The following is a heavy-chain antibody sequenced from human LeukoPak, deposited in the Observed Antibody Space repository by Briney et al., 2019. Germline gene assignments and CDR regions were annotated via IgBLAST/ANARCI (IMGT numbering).Heavy chain of an antibody. V-gene: IGHV1-18*04. CDR3: ARDIGFCSTTSCSRWFDP. Sequence: ASVKVSCKASGYIFTNYGITWVRQAPGQGPEWMGWISAYNGNTNYAQKLQGRVTMTTDTSTSTAYMELRSLRSDDTAAYYCARDIGFCSTTSCSRWFDPWGQGTLVTVSS. CDR1: GYIFTNYG. D-gene: IGHD2-2*01. J-gene: IGHJ5*02. CDR2: ISAYNGNT.